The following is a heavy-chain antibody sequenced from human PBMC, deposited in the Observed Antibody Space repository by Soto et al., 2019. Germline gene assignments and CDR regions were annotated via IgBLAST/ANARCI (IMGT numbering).Heavy chain of an antibody. CDR2: IYYSGST. Sequence: PSETLSLTCTVSGGSISSGDYYWSWIRQPPGKGLEWIGYIYYSGSTNYNPSLKSRVTISVETSKNQFSLKLSSVTAADTAVYYCARRIWSGYYSWFDPWGQGTLVTVSS. D-gene: IGHD3-3*01. V-gene: IGHV4-30-4*01. J-gene: IGHJ5*02. CDR1: GGSISSGDYY. CDR3: ARRIWSGYYSWFDP.